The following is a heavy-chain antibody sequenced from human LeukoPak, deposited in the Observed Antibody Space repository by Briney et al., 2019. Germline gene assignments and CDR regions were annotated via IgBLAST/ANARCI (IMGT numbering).Heavy chain of an antibody. V-gene: IGHV1-18*01. CDR2: ITTYNGNT. CDR1: GYTFRDFG. J-gene: IGHJ4*02. CDR3: ATLATYYYDSSGYNTTPADY. Sequence: ASVKVSCKASGYTFRDFGISWVRQAPGQGLEWMGWITTYNGNTNYIQKLQGRVTMTTDTSTSTVYMELSSLRSEDTAVYYCATLATYYYDSSGYNTTPADYWGQGTLVTVSS. D-gene: IGHD3-22*01.